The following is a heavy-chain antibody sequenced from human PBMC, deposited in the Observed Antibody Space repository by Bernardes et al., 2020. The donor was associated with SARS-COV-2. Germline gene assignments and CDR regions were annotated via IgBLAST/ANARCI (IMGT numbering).Heavy chain of an antibody. CDR3: ARQQIQLWLMRFDWFDP. J-gene: IGHJ5*02. V-gene: IGHV4-39*01. CDR1: GGSISSSSYY. D-gene: IGHD5-18*01. Sequence: SETLSLTCTVSGGSISSSSYYWGWIRQPPGKGLEWIGSIYYSGSTYYNPSLKSRVTISVDTSKNQFSLKLSSVTAADTAVYYCARQQIQLWLMRFDWFDPWGQGTLVTVSS. CDR2: IYYSGST.